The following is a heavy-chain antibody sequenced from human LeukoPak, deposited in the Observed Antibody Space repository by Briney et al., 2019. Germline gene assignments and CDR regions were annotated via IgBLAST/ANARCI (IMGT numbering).Heavy chain of an antibody. CDR3: AKESGYSSGWDYFDS. D-gene: IGHD3-10*01. J-gene: IGHJ4*01. CDR2: ISTAGTFI. CDR1: GFTFGNYD. Sequence: GGSPRLSRAASGFTFGNYDFNWVRQAPGKGLEWVSAISTAGTFIYYADSVKGRFTISRDNSKNTLFLQMNSLKAEDTALYYCAKESGYSSGWDYFDSWGHGTLVTVSS. V-gene: IGHV3-23*01.